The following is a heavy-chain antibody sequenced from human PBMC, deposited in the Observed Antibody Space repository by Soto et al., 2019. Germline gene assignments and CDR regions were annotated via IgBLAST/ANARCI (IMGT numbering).Heavy chain of an antibody. CDR1: GFTFSSYS. Sequence: PWGSLRLSCAASGFTFSSYSMNWVRQAPGKGLEWVSSISSSSSYIYYADSVKGRFTISRDNAKNSLYLQMNSLRAEDTAVYYCARDPGLMGATPPFDYWGQGTLVTVSS. CDR2: ISSSSSYI. D-gene: IGHD1-26*01. CDR3: ARDPGLMGATPPFDY. V-gene: IGHV3-21*01. J-gene: IGHJ4*02.